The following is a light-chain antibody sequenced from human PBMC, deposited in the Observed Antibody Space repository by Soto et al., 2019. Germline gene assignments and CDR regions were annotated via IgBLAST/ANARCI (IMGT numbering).Light chain of an antibody. J-gene: IGLJ1*01. CDR2: HGS. CDR1: SSNVGGYNL. CDR3: CSYAGSYPFV. Sequence: SALTQPASVSGSPGQPITISCTGTSSNVGGYNLVSWYQQHPGKAPKLIIYHGSKRPSGVSVRFSGSKSGNTASLAISGLQAEDEADYYCCSYAGSYPFVFGTGTKVTVL. V-gene: IGLV2-23*01.